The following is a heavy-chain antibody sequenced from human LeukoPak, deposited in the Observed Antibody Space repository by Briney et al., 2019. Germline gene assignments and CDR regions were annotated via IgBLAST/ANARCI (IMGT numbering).Heavy chain of an antibody. D-gene: IGHD2-15*01. V-gene: IGHV4-30-4*08. CDR1: GGSISSGDYY. Sequence: PSETLSLTCTVSGGSISSGDYYWSWIRQPPGKGLEWIGYIYYSGSTYYNPSLKGRVTISVDTSKNQFSLKLSSVTAADTAVYYCARGDAVVVAAAGWYFDLWGRGTLVTVSS. CDR3: ARGDAVVVAAAGWYFDL. J-gene: IGHJ2*01. CDR2: IYYSGST.